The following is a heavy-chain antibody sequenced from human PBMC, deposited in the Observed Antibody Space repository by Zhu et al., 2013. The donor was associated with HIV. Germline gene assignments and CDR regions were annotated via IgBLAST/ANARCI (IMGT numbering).Heavy chain of an antibody. CDR1: GGSVSSRSYY. Sequence: QVQLQESGPGLVKPSESLTLTCTVSGGSVSSRSYYWSWIRQAPGRGLEWIGEISHTGDTTYNPSLNSRLTMSLDTSGHQFSLRLSSVTAADTATYYCARGRGRIAAAGPYFDSWGQGTLVTVSS. V-gene: IGHV4-61*01. CDR2: ISHTGDT. D-gene: IGHD6-13*01. J-gene: IGHJ4*02. CDR3: ARGRGRIAAAGPYFDS.